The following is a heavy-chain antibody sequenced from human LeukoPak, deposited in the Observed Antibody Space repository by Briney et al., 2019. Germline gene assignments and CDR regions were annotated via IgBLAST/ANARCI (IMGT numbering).Heavy chain of an antibody. CDR2: ISAYNGNT. D-gene: IGHD2-2*01. J-gene: IGHJ4*02. Sequence: GASVKVSCKASGYTFTSYGISWVRQAPGQGLEWMGWISAYNGNTNYAQKLQGRVTMTTDTSTSTAYMELRSLRSDDTAVYYCARDIVVVPAAMLFGYWGQGTLVTVSS. CDR1: GYTFTSYG. V-gene: IGHV1-18*04. CDR3: ARDIVVVPAAMLFGY.